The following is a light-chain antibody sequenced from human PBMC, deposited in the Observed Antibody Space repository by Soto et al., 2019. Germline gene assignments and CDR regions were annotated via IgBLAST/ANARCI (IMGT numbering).Light chain of an antibody. CDR2: GAS. Sequence: EIVMTQSPATLSVSPGERATLSCRASQSVSSNVAWYQQIPGQTPRLLIYGASTRATTIPVRFSGSGSGTEFTLTISSLQPDDFATYYCQQYDSYPYTFGQGTKLEIK. J-gene: IGKJ2*01. V-gene: IGKV3-15*01. CDR1: QSVSSN. CDR3: QQYDSYPYT.